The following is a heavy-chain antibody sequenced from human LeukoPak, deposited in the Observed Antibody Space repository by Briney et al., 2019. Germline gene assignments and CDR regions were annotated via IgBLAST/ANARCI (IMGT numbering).Heavy chain of an antibody. Sequence: RGGSLRLSCAASGFTFDDYAMHWLRHAPGKGLEWVSGISWNSGSIGYADSVKGRFQIPRDNAKGTLYLQMSSLRAEYTAVYYCTGHHQAYSRTYWGQGTLVTVSS. D-gene: IGHD4-11*01. CDR2: ISWNSGSI. J-gene: IGHJ4*02. CDR3: TGHHQAYSRTY. V-gene: IGHV3-9*01. CDR1: GFTFDDYA.